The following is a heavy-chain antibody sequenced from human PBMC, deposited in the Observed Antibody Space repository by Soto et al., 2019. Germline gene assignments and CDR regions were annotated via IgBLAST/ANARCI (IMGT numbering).Heavy chain of an antibody. CDR3: ARARSYYDFWSGYLQGNWFDP. CDR2: INHSGSS. D-gene: IGHD3-3*01. Sequence: SETLSLTCAAYGGSFSGYYWSWIRQPPGKGLEWIGEINHSGSSNYNPSLKSRVTILVDTSKNQFSLKLSSVTAADTAVYYCARARSYYDFWSGYLQGNWFDPWGQGTLVTVSS. V-gene: IGHV4-34*01. J-gene: IGHJ5*02. CDR1: GGSFSGYY.